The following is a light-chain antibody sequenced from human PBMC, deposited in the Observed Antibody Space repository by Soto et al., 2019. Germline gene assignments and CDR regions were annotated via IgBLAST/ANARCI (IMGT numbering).Light chain of an antibody. CDR2: AAS. Sequence: IVLTQSPGTLSLSPGERATLSCRAGQSVSSNYLAWYQQKPGQAPRLLIYAASSRATGIPDRFSGSGSGTDFTLTISSLEPEDFAAYYCQQRSNWLITFGQGTRLEIK. J-gene: IGKJ5*01. V-gene: IGKV3D-20*02. CDR3: QQRSNWLIT. CDR1: QSVSSNY.